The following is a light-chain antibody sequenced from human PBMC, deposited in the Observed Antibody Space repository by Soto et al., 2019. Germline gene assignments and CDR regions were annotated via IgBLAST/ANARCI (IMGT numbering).Light chain of an antibody. V-gene: IGKV1-27*01. J-gene: IGKJ1*01. CDR2: VAS. CDR1: QGISNY. CDR3: QECNSALWT. Sequence: DIQMTQSPSSLSASIGGRVTITCRASQGISNYLAWCHQQKPGKLPNLLIYVASTLQSGVPSRFSGSGSGTDFTLTFSSLQPEDVATYCCQECNSALWTFGQGPKVEI.